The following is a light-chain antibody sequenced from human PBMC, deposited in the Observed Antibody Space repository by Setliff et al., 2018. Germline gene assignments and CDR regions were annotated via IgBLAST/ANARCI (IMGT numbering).Light chain of an antibody. CDR3: SCHTGGNNVV. CDR1: SIGVSGYDY. J-gene: IGLJ1*01. V-gene: IGLV2-8*01. CDR2: DVT. Sequence: QSALAQPPSASGSPGQSVTISCVGPSIGVSGYDYVSWYQQHPGKAPQLIIYDVTKRPSGVPDRFSGSRSGNTASLTVSGLQPEDEADYYCSCHTGGNNVVFGRGTKVTVL.